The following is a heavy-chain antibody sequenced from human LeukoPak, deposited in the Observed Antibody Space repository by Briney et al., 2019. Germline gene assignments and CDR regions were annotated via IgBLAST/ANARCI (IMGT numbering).Heavy chain of an antibody. CDR1: GFTFSSYG. CDR3: ATLVGASVDYFDY. V-gene: IGHV3-30*03. D-gene: IGHD1-26*01. CDR2: ISYDGSNK. Sequence: GGSLRLSCAASGFTFSSYGMHWVRQAPGKGLEWVAVISYDGSNKYYADSVKGRFTISRDNSRNTLYLQMNRLRPEDTAVYNCATLVGASVDYFDYWGRGTLVIVSS. J-gene: IGHJ4*02.